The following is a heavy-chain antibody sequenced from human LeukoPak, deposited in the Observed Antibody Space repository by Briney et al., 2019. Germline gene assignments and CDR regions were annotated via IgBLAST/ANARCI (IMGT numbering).Heavy chain of an antibody. D-gene: IGHD3-3*01. CDR1: GDSISSFY. CDR3: ARGFDFWSGYHPFDY. J-gene: IGHJ4*02. Sequence: SETLSVTCTVSGDSISSFYWSWIRQSPGKGLEWIGHIYYSGTTTYNPSLKSRVTISTDMSRNQFSLKLSSVTAADTAVYYCARGFDFWSGYHPFDYWGQGTLVTVSS. CDR2: IYYSGTT. V-gene: IGHV4-59*01.